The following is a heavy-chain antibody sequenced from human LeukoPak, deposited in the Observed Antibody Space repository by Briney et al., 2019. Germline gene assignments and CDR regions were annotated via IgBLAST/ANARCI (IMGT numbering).Heavy chain of an antibody. CDR2: IRSDGYHT. J-gene: IGHJ4*02. Sequence: GSLRLSCAASGFTFSSYGMHWVRQAPGKGLEWVAFIRSDGYHTYYADSVKGRFTITRDNSKNTLYLQMNSLRLEDMALYYCAKPSGSGVDYWGRGTRVTVSS. CDR3: AKPSGSGVDY. V-gene: IGHV3-30*02. CDR1: GFTFSSYG. D-gene: IGHD1-26*01.